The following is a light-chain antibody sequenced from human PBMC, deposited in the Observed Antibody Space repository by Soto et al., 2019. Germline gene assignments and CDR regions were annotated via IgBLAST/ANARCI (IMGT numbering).Light chain of an antibody. J-gene: IGLJ3*02. CDR2: LEGSGGY. CDR1: TGHNSYI. Sequence: QAVVTQSSSASASLGSSVKLTCTLSTGHNSYIIAWHQQQPGKAPRYLMKLEGSGGYNKGSGVPDRFSGSSSGADRYLTISNLQSEDEADYYCETWDSNTRVFGGGTKLTVL. CDR3: ETWDSNTRV. V-gene: IGLV4-60*03.